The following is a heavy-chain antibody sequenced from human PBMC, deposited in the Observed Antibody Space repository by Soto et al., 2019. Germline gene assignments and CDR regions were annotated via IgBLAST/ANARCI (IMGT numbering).Heavy chain of an antibody. CDR1: GYTFTSYG. D-gene: IGHD3-3*01. Sequence: QVQLVQSGAEVKKPGASVKVSCKASGYTFTSYGISWVRQAPGQGLEWMGWISAYNGNTNYAQKLQGRVTMTTDTSTSTAYMELRSLRSDVTAVYYCARVLTRYYDFWSGQTGGAFDIWGQGTMVTVSS. J-gene: IGHJ3*02. CDR3: ARVLTRYYDFWSGQTGGAFDI. CDR2: ISAYNGNT. V-gene: IGHV1-18*01.